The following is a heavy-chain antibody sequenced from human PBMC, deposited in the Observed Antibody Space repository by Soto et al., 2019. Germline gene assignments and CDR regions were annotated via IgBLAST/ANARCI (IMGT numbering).Heavy chain of an antibody. CDR2: IWYDGSNK. CDR3: ARDGDYGDYPRFDY. D-gene: IGHD4-17*01. CDR1: GFTFSSYG. J-gene: IGHJ4*02. V-gene: IGHV3-33*01. Sequence: QVQLVESGGGVVQPGRSLRLSCAASGFTFSSYGMHWVRQAPGKGLEWVAVIWYDGSNKYYADSVKGRFTISRDNSKTTLYLQMNSLRAVDTAVYYCARDGDYGDYPRFDYCGQGALVTVSS.